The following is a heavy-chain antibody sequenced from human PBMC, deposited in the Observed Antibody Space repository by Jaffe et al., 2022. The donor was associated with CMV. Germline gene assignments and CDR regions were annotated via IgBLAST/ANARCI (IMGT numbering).Heavy chain of an antibody. V-gene: IGHV3-23*01. CDR1: GFTFSSYA. J-gene: IGHJ4*02. Sequence: EVQLLESGGGLVQPGGSLRLSCAASGFTFSSYAMSWVRQAPGKGLEWVSAISGSGGSTYYADSVKGRFTISRDNSKNTLYLQMNSLRAEDTAVYYCAKSGTYDYVWGSYRYTFYFDYWGQGTLVTVSS. CDR2: ISGSGGST. CDR3: AKSGTYDYVWGSYRYTFYFDY. D-gene: IGHD3-16*02.